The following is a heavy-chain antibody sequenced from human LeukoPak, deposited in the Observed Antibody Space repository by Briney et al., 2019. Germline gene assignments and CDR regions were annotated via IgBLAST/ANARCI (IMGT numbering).Heavy chain of an antibody. D-gene: IGHD2-15*01. J-gene: IGHJ5*02. V-gene: IGHV3-30*04. CDR2: ISYDGSNK. Sequence: GRSLRLSCAASGFTFSSYAMHWVRQAPGKGLEWVAVISYDGSNKYYADSVKGRFTISRDNSKNTLYLQMNSLRAEDTAVYYCARGSVVVVVAATPVWFDPWGQGTLVTVSS. CDR1: GFTFSSYA. CDR3: ARGSVVVVVAATPVWFDP.